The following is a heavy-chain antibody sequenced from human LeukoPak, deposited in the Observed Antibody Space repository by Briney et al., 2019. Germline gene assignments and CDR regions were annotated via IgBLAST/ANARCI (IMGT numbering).Heavy chain of an antibody. CDR2: ISASGVST. CDR3: AKEYGPGSYYYDY. V-gene: IGHV3-23*01. CDR1: GFTFSTYA. D-gene: IGHD3-10*01. J-gene: IGHJ4*02. Sequence: GGSLRLSCAASGFTFSTYAMTWVRQAPGKGLEWVSGISASGVSTHYADSVKGRFTISRDNSKNTLYLQMNSLRAEDMAVYYCAKEYGPGSYYYDYWGQGTLVSVSS.